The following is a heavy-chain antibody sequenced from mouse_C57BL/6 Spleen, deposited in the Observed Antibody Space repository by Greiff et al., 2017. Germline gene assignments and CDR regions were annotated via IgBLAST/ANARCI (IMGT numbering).Heavy chain of an antibody. CDR1: GYTFTEYT. V-gene: IGHV1-62-2*01. J-gene: IGHJ4*01. Sequence: QVQLQQSGAELVKPGASVKLSCKASGYTFTEYTIHWVKQRSGQGLEWIGWFYPGSGSIKYNEKFKDKATLTADKSSSTVYMELSRLTSEDSAVYFCARHEKKGLGLLRGVGYAMDYWGQGTSVTVSS. CDR2: FYPGSGSI. D-gene: IGHD1-1*01. CDR3: ARHEKKGLGLLRGVGYAMDY.